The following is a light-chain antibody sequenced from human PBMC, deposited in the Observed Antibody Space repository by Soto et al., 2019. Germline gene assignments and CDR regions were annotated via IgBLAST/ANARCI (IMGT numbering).Light chain of an antibody. CDR3: NSYSSTSFYV. Sequence: QSVLTQPASMSLSPGQSITGSCTGSGSDIATFNYVSWYQQYPGKAPKLLIYQVTSRASGVSHRFSGSKSGNTAALTISGLQPEDEAEYYCNSYSSTSFYVFGTGTKVTVL. CDR2: QVT. CDR1: GSDIATFNY. J-gene: IGLJ1*01. V-gene: IGLV2-14*01.